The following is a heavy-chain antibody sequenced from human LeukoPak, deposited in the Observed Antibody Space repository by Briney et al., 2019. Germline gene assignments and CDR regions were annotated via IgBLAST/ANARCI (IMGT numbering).Heavy chain of an antibody. CDR1: GYSISSGYY. CDR3: ATLYSGYVGELGDY. V-gene: IGHV4-38-2*01. CDR2: IYHSGST. Sequence: SETLSLTCAVSGYSISSGYYWGWIRQPPGKGLEWIGSIYHSGSTYYNPSLKNRVTISVDTSKNQFSLKLSSVTAADTAVYYCATLYSGYVGELGDYWGQGTLVTVSS. J-gene: IGHJ4*02. D-gene: IGHD5-12*01.